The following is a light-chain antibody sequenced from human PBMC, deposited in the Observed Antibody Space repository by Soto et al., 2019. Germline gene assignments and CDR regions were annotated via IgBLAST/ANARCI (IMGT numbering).Light chain of an antibody. CDR2: AAS. Sequence: TVSPSSDSASVGHEGTISVRASQSISNSLNWYQQKPGRAPKLLIYAASSLQSGVPSRFSGSGSGTDFILTISSLKPENFATYYCQQSYSTPRDFGQGARLEI. CDR3: QQSYSTPRD. CDR1: QSISNS. V-gene: IGKV1-39*01. J-gene: IGKJ5*01.